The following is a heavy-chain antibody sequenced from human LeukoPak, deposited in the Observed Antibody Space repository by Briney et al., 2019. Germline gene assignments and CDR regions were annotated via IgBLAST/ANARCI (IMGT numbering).Heavy chain of an antibody. CDR3: ASLAARGLDY. Sequence: ASVKVSCKASGGTFSSYAISWVRQAPGQGLEWMGRIIPIFGTANYAQKFQGRVTITTDESTSTAYMELSSLRSEDRALYYCASLAARGLDYWGQGTLVTVSS. CDR2: IIPIFGTA. CDR1: GGTFSSYA. J-gene: IGHJ4*02. D-gene: IGHD6-6*01. V-gene: IGHV1-69*05.